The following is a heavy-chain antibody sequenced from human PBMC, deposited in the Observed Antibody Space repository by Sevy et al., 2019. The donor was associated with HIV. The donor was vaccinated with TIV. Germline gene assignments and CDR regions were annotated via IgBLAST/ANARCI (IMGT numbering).Heavy chain of an antibody. CDR1: GFNLTTYA. D-gene: IGHD2-15*01. Sequence: GGSLRLSCAASGFNLTTYAMRWVRQAPGKGLEWVSTISDSSGSTYYEDSVKGRFTISRDNSKNTLYLQMNSLRVEDTAVYYCAKDRVLYCSSLSCQEFDYWGQGLLVTVSS. CDR3: AKDRVLYCSSLSCQEFDY. CDR2: ISDSSGST. J-gene: IGHJ4*02. V-gene: IGHV3-23*01.